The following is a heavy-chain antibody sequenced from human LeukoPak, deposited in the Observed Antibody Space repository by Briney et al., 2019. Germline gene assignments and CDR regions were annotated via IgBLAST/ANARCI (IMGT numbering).Heavy chain of an antibody. D-gene: IGHD1-26*01. CDR1: GFSFSNHG. CDR3: AKDFPGGYYSEDAFDI. V-gene: IGHV3-33*06. CDR2: IWYDGSNK. J-gene: IGHJ3*02. Sequence: GGSLRLSCAASGFSFSNHGMHWVRQAPGKGLEWVAVIWYDGSNKYYADSVKGRFTISRDNSKNTLYLQMNSLRAEDTAVYYCAKDFPGGYYSEDAFDIWGQGTMVTVSS.